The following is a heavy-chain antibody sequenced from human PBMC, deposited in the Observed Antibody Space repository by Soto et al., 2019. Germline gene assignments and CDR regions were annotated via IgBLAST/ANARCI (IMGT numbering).Heavy chain of an antibody. CDR2: IIPIFGTA. J-gene: IGHJ4*02. CDR1: GGTFSSYA. D-gene: IGHD6-19*01. CDR3: GKERRGSGWSVCNF. V-gene: IGHV1-69*13. Sequence: SVRVSCKASGGTFSSYAISWVRQAPGQGLEWMGGIIPIFGTANYAQKFQGRVTITADESTSTAYMELSSLRSEDTAVYYCGKERRGSGWSVCNFWGQGTLVTVSS.